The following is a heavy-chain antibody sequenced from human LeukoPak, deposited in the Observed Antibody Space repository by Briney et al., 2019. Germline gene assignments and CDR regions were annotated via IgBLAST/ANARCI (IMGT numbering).Heavy chain of an antibody. D-gene: IGHD2-2*01. Sequence: PGGSLRLSCAASGFALSSTAMSWVRQAPGKGLEWVSTIAISDGETYYADSVKGRFSISRDNSKNTLYLQMNSLRAEDTAVYYCAKLGTSDDYWGRGTLVTVSS. CDR2: IAISDGET. V-gene: IGHV3-23*01. CDR1: GFALSSTA. J-gene: IGHJ4*02. CDR3: AKLGTSDDY.